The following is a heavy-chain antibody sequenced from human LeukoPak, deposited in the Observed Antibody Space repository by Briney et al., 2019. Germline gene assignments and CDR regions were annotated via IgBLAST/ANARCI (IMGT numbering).Heavy chain of an antibody. Sequence: ASVKVSCKSCVYTFIKYDNNWVGQATGQGLEWMGWMNPNSGNTGYAQKFQGRVTMTRNTSISTAYMELSSLRSEDTAVYYCARGRVNYRYWGQGSLVTVSS. CDR1: VYTFIKYD. J-gene: IGHJ4*02. CDR3: ARGRVNYRY. D-gene: IGHD4-11*01. CDR2: MNPNSGNT. V-gene: IGHV1-8*01.